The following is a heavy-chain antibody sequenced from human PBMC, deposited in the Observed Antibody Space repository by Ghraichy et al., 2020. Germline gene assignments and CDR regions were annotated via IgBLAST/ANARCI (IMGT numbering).Heavy chain of an antibody. J-gene: IGHJ6*02. CDR3: ARDGRVGYDFWSGYYETTGYYYYGMDV. CDR1: GFTFSSYS. Sequence: GESLNISCAASGFTFSSYSMNWVRQAPGKGLEWVSSISSSSSYIYYADSVKGRFTISRDNAKNSLYLQMNSLRAEDTAVYYCARDGRVGYDFWSGYYETTGYYYYGMDVWGQGTTVTVSS. V-gene: IGHV3-21*01. CDR2: ISSSSSYI. D-gene: IGHD3-3*01.